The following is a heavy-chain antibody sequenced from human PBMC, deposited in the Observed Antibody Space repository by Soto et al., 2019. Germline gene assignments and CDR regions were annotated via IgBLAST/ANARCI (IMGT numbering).Heavy chain of an antibody. D-gene: IGHD6-13*01. Sequence: EVQLVQSGAEVKKPGESLKISCKGSGYSFTTYWIGWVRQMPGKGLEWMGLIYPGTSDTRYSPSFQGQVTISADKSIRTAYLQWSSLKASDTAMYYCARRAYRSSWHYFDYWGQGTLVTVSS. V-gene: IGHV5-51*01. J-gene: IGHJ4*02. CDR3: ARRAYRSSWHYFDY. CDR2: IYPGTSDT. CDR1: GYSFTTYW.